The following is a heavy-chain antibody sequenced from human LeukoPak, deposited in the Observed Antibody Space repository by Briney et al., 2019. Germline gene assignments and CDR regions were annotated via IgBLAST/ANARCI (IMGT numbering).Heavy chain of an antibody. CDR1: GFTFSNYA. V-gene: IGHV3-30*04. CDR3: ARTYSSASFDP. Sequence: GGSLRLSCAASGFTFSNYAMTWVRQAPGKGLEWVAVISYDGSNKYYADSVKGRFTISRDNSKNTLYLQMNSLRAEDTAVYYCARTYSSASFDPWGQGTLVTVSS. J-gene: IGHJ5*02. D-gene: IGHD6-19*01. CDR2: ISYDGSNK.